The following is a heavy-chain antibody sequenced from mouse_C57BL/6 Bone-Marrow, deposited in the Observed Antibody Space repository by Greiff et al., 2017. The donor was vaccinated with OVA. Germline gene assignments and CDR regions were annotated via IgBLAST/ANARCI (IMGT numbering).Heavy chain of an antibody. CDR1: GFTFSSYG. D-gene: IGHD2-12*01. Sequence: DVKLQESGGDLVKPGGSLKLSCAASGFTFSSYGMSWVRQTPDKRLEWVATISSGGSYTYYPDSVKGRFTISRDNAKNTLYLQMSSLKSEDTAMYYCARDDEDYWGQGTTLTVSS. V-gene: IGHV5-6*02. CDR3: ARDDEDY. CDR2: ISSGGSYT. J-gene: IGHJ2*01.